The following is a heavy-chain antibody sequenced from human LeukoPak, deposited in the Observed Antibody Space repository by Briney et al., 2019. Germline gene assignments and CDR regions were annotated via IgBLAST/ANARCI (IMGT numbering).Heavy chain of an antibody. CDR2: IKEDGSQK. J-gene: IGHJ4*02. Sequence: VESLRLSCAASGFTFSGYWMSWVRQAPGKGLEWVATIKEDGSQKYYVDSVKGRFTISRDNAKNSLYLQMNSLRAEDTAVYYCASYCSRTTCHKFDYWGQGTLVTVSS. D-gene: IGHD2-2*01. CDR1: GFTFSGYW. V-gene: IGHV3-7*01. CDR3: ASYCSRTTCHKFDY.